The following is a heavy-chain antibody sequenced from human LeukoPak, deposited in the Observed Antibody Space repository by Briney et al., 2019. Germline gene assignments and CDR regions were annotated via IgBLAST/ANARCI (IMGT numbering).Heavy chain of an antibody. D-gene: IGHD6-19*01. Sequence: GGSLRLSCAASGFTFSSYGMHWVRQAPGKGLEWVAFIRYDGSNKYYADSVKGRFTISRDNSKNTLYLQMNSLGAEDTAVYYCAKHPGIAVAGTNYYYYYYMDVWGKGTTVTVSS. V-gene: IGHV3-30*02. J-gene: IGHJ6*03. CDR2: IRYDGSNK. CDR3: AKHPGIAVAGTNYYYYYYMDV. CDR1: GFTFSSYG.